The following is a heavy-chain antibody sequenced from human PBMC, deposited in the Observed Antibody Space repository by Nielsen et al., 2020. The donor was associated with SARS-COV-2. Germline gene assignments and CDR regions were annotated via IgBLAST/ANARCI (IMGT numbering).Heavy chain of an antibody. V-gene: IGHV4-4*02. CDR3: ARGDLVVVPSPILGLGPFFYYFYIDV. J-gene: IGHJ6*03. CDR1: GGSVSSNDW. Sequence: SETLSLTCAVSGGSVSSNDWWTWVRQSPGKGLEWIGEVSHSGSINYNPSLKSRVTLSMDKSKRQFSLRLTSVSAADTAVYFCARGDLVVVPSPILGLGPFFYYFYIDVWGKGTTVIVSS. D-gene: IGHD2-2*01. CDR2: VSHSGSI.